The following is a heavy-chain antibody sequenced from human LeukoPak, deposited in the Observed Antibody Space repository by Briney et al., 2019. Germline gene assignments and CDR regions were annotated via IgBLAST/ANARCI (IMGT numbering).Heavy chain of an antibody. CDR3: AKDGRRYFDWLSSFGYYYYYMDV. J-gene: IGHJ6*03. CDR1: GFTFSSYA. V-gene: IGHV3-23*01. CDR2: ISGSGGST. D-gene: IGHD3-9*01. Sequence: PGGSLRLSCAASGFTFSSYAMSWVRQAPGKGLEWVSAISGSGGSTYYADSVKGRFTISRDNSKNTLYLQMNSPRAEDTAVYYCAKDGRRYFDWLSSFGYYYYYMDVWGKGTTVTVSS.